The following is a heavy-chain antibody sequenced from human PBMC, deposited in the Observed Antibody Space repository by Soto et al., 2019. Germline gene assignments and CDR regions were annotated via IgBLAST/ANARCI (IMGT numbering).Heavy chain of an antibody. CDR1: GYTFTSYY. Sequence: KVSCKASGYTFTSYYMHWVRQAPGQGLEWMGIINPSGGSTSYAQKFQGRVTMTRDTSTSTVYMELSSLRSEDTAVYYCARAMVEDYYDSSNLYNDYWGQGTLVTVSS. CDR3: ARAMVEDYYDSSNLYNDY. V-gene: IGHV1-46*01. CDR2: INPSGGST. J-gene: IGHJ4*02. D-gene: IGHD3-22*01.